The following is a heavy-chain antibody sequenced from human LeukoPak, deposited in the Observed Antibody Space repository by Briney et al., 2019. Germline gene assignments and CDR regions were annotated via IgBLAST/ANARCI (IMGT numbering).Heavy chain of an antibody. V-gene: IGHV3-30-3*01. Sequence: GGSLRLSCAASGFTFSSYAMHWVRQAPGKGLEWVAVISDDGSNKYYADSVKGRFTISRDNSKNTLYLQMNSLRAVDTAVYYCARELYSSPPLIYYYGMDVWGQGTTVTVSS. CDR1: GFTFSSYA. D-gene: IGHD6-13*01. J-gene: IGHJ6*02. CDR3: ARELYSSPPLIYYYGMDV. CDR2: ISDDGSNK.